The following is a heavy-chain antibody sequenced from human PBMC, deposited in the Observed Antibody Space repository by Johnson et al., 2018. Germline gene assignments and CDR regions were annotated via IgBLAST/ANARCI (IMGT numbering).Heavy chain of an antibody. CDR2: ISYAGSND. Sequence: QVQLQESGGGVVQPGRSLRLSCAAFGFTFSHYGMHWVRQAPGKGLEWVTLISYAGSNDYYADSVKGRFTISRDNSKNTLYLQRNSLRAGDTAVYYCARGLRGYSYGAYMDVWGQGTTVTVSS. CDR3: ARGLRGYSYGAYMDV. D-gene: IGHD5-18*01. CDR1: GFTFSHYG. J-gene: IGHJ6*02. V-gene: IGHV3-30*03.